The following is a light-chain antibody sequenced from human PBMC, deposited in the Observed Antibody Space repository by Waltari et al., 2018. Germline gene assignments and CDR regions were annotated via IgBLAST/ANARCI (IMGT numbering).Light chain of an antibody. CDR2: ATN. V-gene: IGLV1-44*01. CDR1: SSNNGGNS. CDR3: AAWDASLFGPWV. Sequence: SVLTQPPSASGTTGQRVTISCSGISSNNGGNSVNWYQHLPGTAPKLLIYATNHRPSGFPDRFSASMSGTSASLAISGLQSEDEADYYCAAWDASLFGPWVFGGGTRLTVL. J-gene: IGLJ3*02.